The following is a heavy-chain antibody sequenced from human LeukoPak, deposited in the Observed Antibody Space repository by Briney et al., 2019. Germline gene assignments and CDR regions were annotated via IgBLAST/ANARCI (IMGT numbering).Heavy chain of an antibody. CDR2: IYPGDSDT. D-gene: IGHD6-19*01. CDR1: GYSFTSYW. Sequence: PGXXLKISCKGSGYSFTSYWIGWGRQLPGKGLEWMGIIYPGDSDTRYSPSFQGQVTISADKSISTAYLQWSSLKASDTAMYYCARAAVAGKIFDYWGQGTLVTVSS. CDR3: ARAAVAGKIFDY. J-gene: IGHJ4*02. V-gene: IGHV5-51*01.